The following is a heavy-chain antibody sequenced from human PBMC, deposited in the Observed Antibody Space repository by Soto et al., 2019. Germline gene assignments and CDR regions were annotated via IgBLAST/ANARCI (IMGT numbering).Heavy chain of an antibody. J-gene: IGHJ6*02. CDR2: IIPIFGTA. CDR3: ARSRIQLWSCMDV. D-gene: IGHD5-18*01. Sequence: SVKVSCKASGGTFSSYAISWVRQAPGQGLEWMGGIIPIFGTANYAQKFQGRVTITADKSTSTAYMELSSLRSGDTAVYYCARSRIQLWSCMDVWGQGTTVTVSS. V-gene: IGHV1-69*06. CDR1: GGTFSSYA.